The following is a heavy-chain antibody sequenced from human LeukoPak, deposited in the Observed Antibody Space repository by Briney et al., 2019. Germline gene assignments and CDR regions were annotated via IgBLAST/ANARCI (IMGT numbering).Heavy chain of an antibody. V-gene: IGHV1-3*02. Sequence: GTSVKVSCKASGYTFTNYAFHSVRHAPGQRHEWMGWTNGATGTTRFSQDFQGRLTITIDTSASIAYMDLSSLRSEDTAVYYWARSPGGNARTWRDYWGQGTLVSVFS. CDR2: TNGATGTT. J-gene: IGHJ4*02. D-gene: IGHD4-23*01. CDR3: ARSPGGNARTWRDY. CDR1: GYTFTNYA.